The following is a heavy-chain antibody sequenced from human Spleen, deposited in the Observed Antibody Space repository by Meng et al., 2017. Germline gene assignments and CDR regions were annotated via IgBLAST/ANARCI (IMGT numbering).Heavy chain of an antibody. CDR1: GGSFSDYY. CDR2: INHSGST. V-gene: IGHV4-34*01. J-gene: IGHJ4*02. D-gene: IGHD4-11*01. Sequence: QVQLQQWGAGPLKPSETRSPTCVVSGGSFSDYYWSWIRQPPGKGLEWIGEINHSGSTNYNPSLESRATISVDTSQNNLSLKLSSVTAADSAVYYCARGPTTMAHDFDYWGQGTLVTVSS. CDR3: ARGPTTMAHDFDY.